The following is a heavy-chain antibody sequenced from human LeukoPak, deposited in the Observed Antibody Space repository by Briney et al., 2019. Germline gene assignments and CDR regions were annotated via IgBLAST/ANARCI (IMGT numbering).Heavy chain of an antibody. CDR1: GFTFSSFT. CDR2: ISHTDDPS. CDR3: TRDPNHPGYSSGWYY. V-gene: IGHV3-48*04. D-gene: IGHD6-19*01. J-gene: IGHJ4*02. Sequence: GGSLRLSCTASGFTFSSFTMIWVRQAPGKGLEWVSCISHTDDPSHYADSVRGRFTISRDNAKNSLYLQTNSLRVEDTAVYYCTRDPNHPGYSSGWYYWGQGTLVTVSS.